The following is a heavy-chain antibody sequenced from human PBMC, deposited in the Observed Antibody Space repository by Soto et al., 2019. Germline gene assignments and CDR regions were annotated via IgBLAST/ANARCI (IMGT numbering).Heavy chain of an antibody. CDR2: ISASNGDT. D-gene: IGHD6-25*01. Sequence: QVQLVQSGAEVKKPGASVKVSCKASGYTFTSFVISWVRQAPGQGLEWVGWISASNGDTNSAQKFQGRLTMATDTSTNTAYMELRSLRSDDTAVYYCARADFGVVPAATYIDHWGQGTRVSVSS. V-gene: IGHV1-18*01. J-gene: IGHJ4*02. CDR1: GYTFTSFV. CDR3: ARADFGVVPAATYIDH.